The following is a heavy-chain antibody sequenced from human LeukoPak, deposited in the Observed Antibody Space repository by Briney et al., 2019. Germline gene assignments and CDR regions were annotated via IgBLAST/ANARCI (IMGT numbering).Heavy chain of an antibody. J-gene: IGHJ4*02. D-gene: IGHD3-22*01. V-gene: IGHV4-39*07. CDR2: IHYSGST. CDR3: ARVDDSSGYLHTIDY. Sequence: PSETLSLTCTVSGGSISSSSYYWAWIRQPPGKGLEWIGSIHYSGSTYYNPSLQSRVTISIDTSKNQFSLKLRFVTAADTAVYYCARVDDSSGYLHTIDYWGQGTLVTVSS. CDR1: GGSISSSSYY.